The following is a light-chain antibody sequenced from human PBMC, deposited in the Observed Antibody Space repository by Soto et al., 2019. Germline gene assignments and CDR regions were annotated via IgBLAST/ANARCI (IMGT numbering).Light chain of an antibody. Sequence: QSVMTEPPSASGTPGQRVTISCSGSSSNIGSNTVNWYQQLPGTAPKLLIYSNTQRPSGDPDRFSGSKSGTSASLAISGLQSEDEADYYCAAWDDSLNGVVFGGGTKVAVL. CDR1: SSNIGSNT. CDR2: SNT. V-gene: IGLV1-44*01. J-gene: IGLJ2*01. CDR3: AAWDDSLNGVV.